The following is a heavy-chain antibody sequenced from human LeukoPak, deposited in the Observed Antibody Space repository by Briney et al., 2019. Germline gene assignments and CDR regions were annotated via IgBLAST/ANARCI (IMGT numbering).Heavy chain of an antibody. CDR2: IIPIFGTA. CDR3: AREKDPYYYDSSGYYYGIQFDY. Sequence: SVKVSCKVSGYTLTELSMHWVRQAPGQGLEWMGGIIPIFGTANYAQKFQGRVTITADESTSTAYMELSSLRSEDTAVYYCAREKDPYYYDSSGYYYGIQFDYWGQGTLVTVSS. D-gene: IGHD3-22*01. V-gene: IGHV1-69*13. J-gene: IGHJ4*02. CDR1: GYTLTELS.